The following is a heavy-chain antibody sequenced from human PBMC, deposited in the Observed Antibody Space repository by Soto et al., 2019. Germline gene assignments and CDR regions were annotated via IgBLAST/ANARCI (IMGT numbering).Heavy chain of an antibody. CDR2: ISWNSGSI. V-gene: IGHV3-9*01. Sequence: EVQLVESGGGLVQPGRSLRLSCAASGFTFDDYAMHWVRQAPGKGLEWVSGISWNSGSIGYADSVKGRFTISRDNVKNSLYLQMNSLRAEDTGLYYCAKGDSSSFYYGMDVWGQGTTVTVSS. J-gene: IGHJ6*02. CDR1: GFTFDDYA. D-gene: IGHD6-13*01. CDR3: AKGDSSSFYYGMDV.